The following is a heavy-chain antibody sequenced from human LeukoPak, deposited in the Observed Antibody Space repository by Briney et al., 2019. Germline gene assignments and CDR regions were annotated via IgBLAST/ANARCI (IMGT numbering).Heavy chain of an antibody. CDR3: ARDRYPLMVRGVIITSGNWFDP. CDR2: IWYDGSNK. V-gene: IGHV3-33*01. J-gene: IGHJ5*02. CDR1: GFTFSGYG. Sequence: GGSLRLSCAASGFTFSGYGMHWVRQAPGKGLEWVAVIWYDGSNKYYADSVKGRFTISRDNSKNTLYLQMNSLRAEDTAVYYCARDRYPLMVRGVIITSGNWFDPWGQGTLVTVSS. D-gene: IGHD3-10*01.